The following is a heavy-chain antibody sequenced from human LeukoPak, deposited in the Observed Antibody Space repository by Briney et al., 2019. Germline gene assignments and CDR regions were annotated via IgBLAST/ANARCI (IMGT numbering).Heavy chain of an antibody. D-gene: IGHD2-21*01. V-gene: IGHV3-21*01. CDR2: ISSSSSYI. CDR1: GFTFSSYS. CDR3: AREGTGDHDAFDI. Sequence: GGSLRLSCAASGFTFSSYSMNWVRQAPGKGLEWVSSISSSSSYIYYADSVKGRFTISRDNAKNSLYLQMNSLRAEDTAVYYCAREGTGDHDAFDIWGQGTMVTVSS. J-gene: IGHJ3*02.